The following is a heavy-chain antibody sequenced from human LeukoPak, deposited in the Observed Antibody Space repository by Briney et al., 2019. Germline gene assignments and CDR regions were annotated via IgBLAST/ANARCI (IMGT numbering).Heavy chain of an antibody. Sequence: ETLSLTCAVYGGSFSGYYRSWIRQPPGKGLEWIGEINHSGSTNYNPSLKSRVTTSVDTSKNQFSLKLSSVTAADTAVYYCARGRYYYDSSGYKWGYFDYWGQGTLVTVSS. CDR1: GGSFSGYY. V-gene: IGHV4-34*01. CDR2: INHSGST. D-gene: IGHD3-22*01. CDR3: ARGRYYYDSSGYKWGYFDY. J-gene: IGHJ4*02.